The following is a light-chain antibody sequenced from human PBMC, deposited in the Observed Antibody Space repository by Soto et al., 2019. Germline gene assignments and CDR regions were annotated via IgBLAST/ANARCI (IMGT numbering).Light chain of an antibody. V-gene: IGKV1-39*01. J-gene: IGKJ2*01. CDR2: AAS. CDR1: QTISSY. Sequence: DIQMTQSPSSLSASVGDRGTITCRASQTISSYLNWYQQKPGKAPKLLIYAASSFQIGVPSRFSGSGSGTDFTLSISSLQPEDFATYYCQQTYSTPVTFGQGTKLEIK. CDR3: QQTYSTPVT.